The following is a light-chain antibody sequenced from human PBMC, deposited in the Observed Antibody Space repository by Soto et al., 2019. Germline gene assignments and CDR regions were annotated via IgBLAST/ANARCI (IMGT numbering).Light chain of an antibody. V-gene: IGKV1D-12*01. CDR1: QGIKTW. CDR3: PEAISLPLS. CDR2: AAS. Sequence: SPAAVPTSDRDRVPITLLASQGIKTWLAWYQQKPGEAPKLLIYAASTLQSGVPSRFSGSGSGTDFTLTISSLHPEEFRIYFCPEAISLPLSFGGGTKA. J-gene: IGKJ4*01.